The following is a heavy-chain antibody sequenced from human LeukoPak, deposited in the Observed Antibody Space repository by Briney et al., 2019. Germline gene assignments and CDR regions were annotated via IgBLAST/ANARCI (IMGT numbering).Heavy chain of an antibody. Sequence: GASVKVSCKASGYIFTGYYMHWVRQAPGQGLEWMGWINPNSGDTNYAQKFQGRVTMTRDTSISTAYMELSSLRSDDTAVYYCARSAPTLTYDILTGYLGYWGQGTLVTVSS. D-gene: IGHD3-9*01. J-gene: IGHJ4*02. CDR2: INPNSGDT. CDR1: GYIFTGYY. CDR3: ARSAPTLTYDILTGYLGY. V-gene: IGHV1-2*02.